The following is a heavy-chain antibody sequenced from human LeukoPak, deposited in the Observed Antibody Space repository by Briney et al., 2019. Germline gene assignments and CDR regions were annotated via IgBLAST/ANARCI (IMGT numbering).Heavy chain of an antibody. J-gene: IGHJ4*02. CDR2: ISSSSTI. CDR3: ARVRNAGYSSGWTRNYFDY. Sequence: PGGSLRLSCAASGFTFSSYSMNWVRQAPGKGLEWVSYISSSSTIYYADSVKGRFTISRDNAKNTLYLQMNSLRAEDTAVYYCARVRNAGYSSGWTRNYFDYWGQGTLVTVSS. CDR1: GFTFSSYS. D-gene: IGHD6-19*01. V-gene: IGHV3-48*04.